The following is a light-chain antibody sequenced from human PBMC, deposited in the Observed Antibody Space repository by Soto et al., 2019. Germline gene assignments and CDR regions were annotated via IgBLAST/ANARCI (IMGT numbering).Light chain of an antibody. J-gene: IGLJ2*01. CDR1: SGSIASNY. CDR3: QSYDSYSVV. V-gene: IGLV6-57*02. Sequence: NFMLTQPHSVSESPGKTVTISCTGSSGSIASNYVQWYQQRPGSAPTTVIYADDQRPSGVPDRFSGSIDSSSNSASLTISGLKTEDEADYYCQSYDSYSVVFGGGTKLTVL. CDR2: ADD.